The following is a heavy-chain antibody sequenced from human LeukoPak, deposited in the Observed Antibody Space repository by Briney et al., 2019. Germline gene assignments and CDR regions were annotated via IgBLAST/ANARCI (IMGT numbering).Heavy chain of an antibody. D-gene: IGHD1-26*01. Sequence: GGSLRLSCAASGFTFSSYAMSWVRQAPGKGLEWVSAISGSGGSTYYADSVKGRFTISRDNSKNTLYLQMNSLRAEDMAVYYCAKARIVGATNYGMDVWGQGTTVTVSS. CDR1: GFTFSSYA. CDR3: AKARIVGATNYGMDV. J-gene: IGHJ6*02. CDR2: ISGSGGST. V-gene: IGHV3-23*01.